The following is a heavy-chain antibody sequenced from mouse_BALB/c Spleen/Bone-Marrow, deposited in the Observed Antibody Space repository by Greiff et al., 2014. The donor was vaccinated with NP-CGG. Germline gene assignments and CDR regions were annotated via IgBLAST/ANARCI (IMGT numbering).Heavy chain of an antibody. V-gene: IGHV1-4*01. CDR1: GYTFTSYT. CDR3: ARYRYDWYFDV. CDR2: INPSSGYT. D-gene: IGHD2-14*01. J-gene: IGHJ1*01. Sequence: VKLVESGAELARPGASVKMSCKASGYTFTSYTMHWVKQRPGQGLEWIGYINPSSGYTNYNQKFKDKATLTADKSSSTAYMQLSSLTSEDYAVYYCARYRYDWYFDVWGAGTTVTVSS.